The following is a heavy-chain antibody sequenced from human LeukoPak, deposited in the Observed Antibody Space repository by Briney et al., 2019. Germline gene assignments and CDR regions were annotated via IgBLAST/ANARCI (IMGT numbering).Heavy chain of an antibody. J-gene: IGHJ3*02. CDR3: ARVRRLRGAQSGGNAFDI. Sequence: SETLSLTCTVSGGSITSSSYYWGWIRQPPGKGLEWIGSIYYSGSTYYNPSLKSRVTISVDTSKNQFSLRLSSVTAADTAVYYCARVRRLRGAQSGGNAFDIWGQGTMVTVSS. V-gene: IGHV4-39*07. CDR1: GGSITSSSYY. CDR2: IYYSGST. D-gene: IGHD1-26*01.